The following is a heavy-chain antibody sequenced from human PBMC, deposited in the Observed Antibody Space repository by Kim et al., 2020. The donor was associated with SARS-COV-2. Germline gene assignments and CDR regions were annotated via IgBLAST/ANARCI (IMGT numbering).Heavy chain of an antibody. J-gene: IGHJ2*01. Sequence: SETLSLTCTVSGGSISSYYWSWIRQPPGKGLEWIGYIYYSGSTNYNPSLKSRVTISVDTSKNQFSLKLSSVTAADTAVYYCARDGPYYDFWSGYNYWYFDLWGRGTLVTVSS. D-gene: IGHD3-3*01. CDR1: GGSISSYY. V-gene: IGHV4-59*13. CDR2: IYYSGST. CDR3: ARDGPYYDFWSGYNYWYFDL.